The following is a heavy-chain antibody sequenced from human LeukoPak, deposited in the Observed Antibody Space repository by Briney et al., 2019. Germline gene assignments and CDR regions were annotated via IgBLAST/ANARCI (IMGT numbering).Heavy chain of an antibody. J-gene: IGHJ4*02. CDR1: GFTFSSYW. Sequence: GGSLRLSCAASGFTFSSYWMSWVRQAPGKGLEWVVNIKQDGSEKYYVDSVKGRFTISRDNAKNSLYLQMNSLRAEDTAVYYCARIRRYDILTGYYKYWGQGTLVTVSS. V-gene: IGHV3-7*05. D-gene: IGHD3-9*01. CDR2: IKQDGSEK. CDR3: ARIRRYDILTGYYKY.